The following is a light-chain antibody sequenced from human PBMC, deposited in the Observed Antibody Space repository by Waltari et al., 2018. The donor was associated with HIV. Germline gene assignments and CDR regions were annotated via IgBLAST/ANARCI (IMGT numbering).Light chain of an antibody. J-gene: IGLJ2*01. CDR1: ALPQQY. V-gene: IGLV3-25*03. Sequence: SYELTQPPSVSVSPGQTARITCSGDALPQQYAYWYQQKPGQAPGLVIYKDSERPSGIPERFSGSSSGTTVTLTISGVQAEDEADYYCQSADSSGTYVVFGGGTKLTVL. CDR3: QSADSSGTYVV. CDR2: KDS.